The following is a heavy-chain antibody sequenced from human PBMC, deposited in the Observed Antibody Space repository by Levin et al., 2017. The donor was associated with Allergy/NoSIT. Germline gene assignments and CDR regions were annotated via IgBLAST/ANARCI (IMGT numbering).Heavy chain of an antibody. CDR2: MWYDGSDK. V-gene: IGHV3-33*01. CDR1: GFTFSSYG. CDR3: ARDPNYGDYVFDY. J-gene: IGHJ4*02. D-gene: IGHD4-17*01. Sequence: TGGSLRLSCAASGFTFSSYGLHWVRQAPGKGLEWVAVMWYDGSDKYYADSVKGRFTISRDNSKNTLYLQMNSLRAEDTAVYYCARDPNYGDYVFDYWGQGTLVTVSS.